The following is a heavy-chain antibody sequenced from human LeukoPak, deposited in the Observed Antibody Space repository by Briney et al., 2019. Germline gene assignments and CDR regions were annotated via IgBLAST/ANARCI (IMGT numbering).Heavy chain of an antibody. V-gene: IGHV3-7*01. J-gene: IGHJ3*02. CDR1: GFTFSSYW. CDR2: IRQDGSDK. Sequence: PGGSLRLSCAASGFTFSSYWMSWVRQTPGKGLEWLANIRQDGSDKYYVDSVRGRFTISRDNAKNTLYLQMNSLRAEDTAVYYCARSSGYYHDAFDIWGQGTMVTVSS. D-gene: IGHD3-22*01. CDR3: ARSSGYYHDAFDI.